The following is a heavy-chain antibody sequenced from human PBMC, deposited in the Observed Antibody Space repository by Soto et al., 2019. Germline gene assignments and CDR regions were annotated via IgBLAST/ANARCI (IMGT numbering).Heavy chain of an antibody. CDR1: GASILTDNW. CDR2: IYHSGNT. CDR3: ARASASSKLRGVVIN. J-gene: IGHJ4*02. Sequence: QVQLQESGPGLVKPSGTLSLTCALSGASILTDNWWSWVRQPPGKEMEWIGEIYHSGNTNFNPSLKGRVTISVDTSKNQFSLTVSSVTAADTAIYYCARASASSKLRGVVINWGQGTLVTVSS. D-gene: IGHD3-10*01. V-gene: IGHV4-4*02.